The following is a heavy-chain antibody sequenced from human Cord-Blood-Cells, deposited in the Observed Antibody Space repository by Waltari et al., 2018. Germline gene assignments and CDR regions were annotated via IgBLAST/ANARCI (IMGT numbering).Heavy chain of an antibody. CDR1: GYTFTSYD. CDR3: DNAASDY. J-gene: IGHJ4*02. V-gene: IGHV1-8*03. Sequence: QVQLVQSGAEVKKPGASVKVSCKASGYTFTSYDINWVRQATGQGLEWMGWMSRDSGNTGYAQKLKGRFTITRKDSMSTAYMELSSLRSEDTAVYYCDNAASDYWGQGTLVTVSS. CDR2: MSRDSGNT. D-gene: IGHD6-13*01.